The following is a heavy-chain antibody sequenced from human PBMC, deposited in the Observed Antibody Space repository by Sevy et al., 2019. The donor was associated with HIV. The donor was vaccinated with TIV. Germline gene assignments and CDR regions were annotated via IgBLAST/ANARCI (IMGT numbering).Heavy chain of an antibody. J-gene: IGHJ4*02. Sequence: GGSLRLSCTGSGFTFGDYSMSSFRQAPGKGLEWVGFFRSKASGGATEYAAFVKGRFTISRDDSKSAAYLQMNSLKTADTATYYCARYIAVVINIDYWGQGTLVTVSS. CDR2: FRSKASGGAT. CDR3: ARYIAVVINIDY. D-gene: IGHD3-22*01. V-gene: IGHV3-49*03. CDR1: GFTFGDYS.